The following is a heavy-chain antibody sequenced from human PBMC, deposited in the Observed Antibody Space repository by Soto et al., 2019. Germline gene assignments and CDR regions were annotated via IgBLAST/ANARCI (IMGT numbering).Heavy chain of an antibody. CDR2: IYHSGST. D-gene: IGHD3-10*01. Sequence: SETLSLTCAVSGGSISSGGYSWSWIRQPPWKGLEWIGYIYHSGSTYYNPSLKSRVTISVDRSKNQFSLKLSSVTAADTAVYYCARSETGNLYGSGSYSDAFDIWGQGTMATV. CDR3: ARSETGNLYGSGSYSDAFDI. J-gene: IGHJ3*02. CDR1: GGSISSGGYS. V-gene: IGHV4-30-2*01.